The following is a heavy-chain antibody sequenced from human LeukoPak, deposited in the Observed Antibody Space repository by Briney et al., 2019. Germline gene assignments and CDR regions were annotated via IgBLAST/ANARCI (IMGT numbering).Heavy chain of an antibody. Sequence: GASVKVSCKASGYTFTNFAISWVRQAPGQGLEWMGWIKPYNGNTKYALKVQGRVTMTTDTSTSTAYMELRSLSPDDTAVFYCARGRIPARLRGLGVVTDGHYYMDVWGKGTTVTVSS. CDR2: IKPYNGNT. CDR1: GYTFTNFA. CDR3: ARGRIPARLRGLGVVTDGHYYMDV. V-gene: IGHV1-18*01. J-gene: IGHJ6*03. D-gene: IGHD3-3*01.